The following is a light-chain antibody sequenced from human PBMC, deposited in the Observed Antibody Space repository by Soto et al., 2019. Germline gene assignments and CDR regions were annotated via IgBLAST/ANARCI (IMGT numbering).Light chain of an antibody. Sequence: QSALTQSPSASGSPGQSVTISCTGTSGDVGIYNYVSWYQHHPGKAPKLVIYEVTKRPSGVPDRFSGSKSGNTASLTVSGLQADDEAVYDCSSFAGTSNFWLFGGGTKLTVL. V-gene: IGLV2-8*01. CDR1: SGDVGIYNY. CDR2: EVT. J-gene: IGLJ3*02. CDR3: SSFAGTSNFWL.